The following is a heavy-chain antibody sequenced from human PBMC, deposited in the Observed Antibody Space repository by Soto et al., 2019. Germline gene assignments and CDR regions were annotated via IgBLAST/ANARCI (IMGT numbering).Heavy chain of an antibody. CDR2: IYYSAST. Sequence: KPSETLSLTCTVSGGSISSGGYYWSWIRQHPGKGLEWIGYIYYSASTYYNPSLKSRVTISVDTSKNQFSLKLSSVTAADTAVYYCARGVSSGFDYWGQGTLVTVSS. J-gene: IGHJ4*02. D-gene: IGHD3-22*01. CDR3: ARGVSSGFDY. V-gene: IGHV4-31*03. CDR1: GGSISSGGYY.